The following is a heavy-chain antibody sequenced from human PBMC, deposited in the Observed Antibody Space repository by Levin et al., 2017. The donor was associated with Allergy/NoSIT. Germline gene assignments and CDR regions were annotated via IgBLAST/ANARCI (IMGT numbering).Heavy chain of an antibody. Sequence: PSETLSLTCTVSGGSISSGGYYWSWIRQHPGKGLEWIGYIYYSGSTYYNPSLKSRVTISVDTSKNQFSLKLSSVTAADTAVYYCARDSSGQMDYYGMDVWGQGTTVTVSS. V-gene: IGHV4-31*03. CDR3: ARDSSGQMDYYGMDV. CDR2: IYYSGST. D-gene: IGHD6-19*01. CDR1: GGSISSGGYY. J-gene: IGHJ6*02.